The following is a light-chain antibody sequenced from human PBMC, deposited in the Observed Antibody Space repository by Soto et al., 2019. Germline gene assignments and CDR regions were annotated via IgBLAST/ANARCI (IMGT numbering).Light chain of an antibody. J-gene: IGLJ1*01. V-gene: IGLV2-14*01. CDR1: SGDIGSYNR. CDR3: SSYTNINTRACV. Sequence: QYVLTQPSSVPGSPGQSITISCTGTSGDIGSYNRVSWYQQHPGKAPKLIIYEVTDRPSGVSNRFSGSKSGNTASLTISGLQAEDEAEYYCSSYTNINTRACVFGTGTKVTVL. CDR2: EVT.